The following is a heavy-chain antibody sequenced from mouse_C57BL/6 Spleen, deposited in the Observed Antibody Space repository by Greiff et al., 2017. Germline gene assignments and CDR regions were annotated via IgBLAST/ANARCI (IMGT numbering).Heavy chain of an antibody. CDR1: GYTFTSYW. Sequence: QVQLKQPGAELVKPGASVKMSCKASGYTFTSYWITWVKQRPGQGLEWIGDIYPGSGSTNYNEKFKSKATLTVDTSSSTAYMQLSSLTSEDSAVYYCARDDGSSYGFDYWGQGTTLTVSS. D-gene: IGHD1-1*01. CDR2: IYPGSGST. V-gene: IGHV1-55*01. J-gene: IGHJ2*01. CDR3: ARDDGSSYGFDY.